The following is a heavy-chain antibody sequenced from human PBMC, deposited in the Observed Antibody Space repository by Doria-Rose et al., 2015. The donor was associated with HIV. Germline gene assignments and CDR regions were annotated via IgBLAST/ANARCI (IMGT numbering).Heavy chain of an antibody. V-gene: IGHV4-39*01. CDR1: GGSITSSSYY. Sequence: LSLTCSVSGGSITSSSYYWGWVRQPPGKGLEWIGSAHYSGTTYYNPSLKSRVTISLDTSKNHFSLRLSSVTAADTAVYYCARHKRSGTSDLFDYWGQGTLVTASS. CDR3: ARHKRSGTSDLFDY. J-gene: IGHJ4*02. D-gene: IGHD1-26*01. CDR2: AHYSGTT.